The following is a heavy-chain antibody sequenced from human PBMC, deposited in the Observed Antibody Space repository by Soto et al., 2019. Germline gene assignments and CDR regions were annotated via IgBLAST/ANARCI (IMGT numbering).Heavy chain of an antibody. J-gene: IGHJ4*02. CDR1: GYTFTSYG. CDR3: ARDDGAAPYSGSYLYYFDY. V-gene: IGHV1-18*01. CDR2: ISAYNGNT. Sequence: QVQLVQSGAEVKKPGASVKVSCKASGYTFTSYGISWVRQAPGQGLERMGWISAYNGNTNYAQKLQGRVTMTTDTSTSTAYMELRSLRSDDTAVYYCARDDGAAPYSGSYLYYFDYWGQGTLVTVSS. D-gene: IGHD1-26*01.